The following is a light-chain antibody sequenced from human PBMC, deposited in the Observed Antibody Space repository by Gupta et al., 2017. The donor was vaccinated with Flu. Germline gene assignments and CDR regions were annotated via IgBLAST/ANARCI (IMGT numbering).Light chain of an antibody. CDR2: DAS. CDR1: QDIRNH. Sequence: DIQLTQSPYSLSASVGDRITITCQASQDIRNHLVWYQQKPGKTPKLLIYDASRFETGGPSRFSGSGSGTDFTFTISSLQPEDFATYYCQQYESLPITFGQGTRLDIK. V-gene: IGKV1-33*01. CDR3: QQYESLPIT. J-gene: IGKJ5*01.